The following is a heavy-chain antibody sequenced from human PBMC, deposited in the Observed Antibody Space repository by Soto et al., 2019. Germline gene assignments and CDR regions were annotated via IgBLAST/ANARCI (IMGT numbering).Heavy chain of an antibody. D-gene: IGHD3-3*01. V-gene: IGHV2-5*02. Sequence: QITLKESGPTVVKPTETLTLTCTFSGFSLTTSGVGVGWVRQSPGKAPEWLALSYWEDDKRYSTSINSRLIITKDTSKNQVVLTMANVDPADTATYYCAHRVLRTVFGLVTTTAIYFDFWGPGTPVVVSS. CDR3: AHRVLRTVFGLVTTTAIYFDF. J-gene: IGHJ4*02. CDR1: GFSLTTSGVG. CDR2: SYWEDDK.